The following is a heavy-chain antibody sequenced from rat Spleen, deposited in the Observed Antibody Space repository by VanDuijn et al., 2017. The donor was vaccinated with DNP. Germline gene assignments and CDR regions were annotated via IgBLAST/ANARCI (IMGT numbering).Heavy chain of an antibody. CDR3: TRLTVPFDY. Sequence: QVQLKESGPGLVQPSQTLSLTCTVAGFSLTIYNVHWVRQPPGKGLEWIAAISSGGSTYYNSALKSRLSISRDTSKSQVFLKMNSLQTEDRAIYFCTRLTVPFDYWGQGVMVTVSS. CDR1: GFSLTIYN. J-gene: IGHJ2*01. V-gene: IGHV2-6*01. D-gene: IGHD1-1*01. CDR2: ISSGGST.